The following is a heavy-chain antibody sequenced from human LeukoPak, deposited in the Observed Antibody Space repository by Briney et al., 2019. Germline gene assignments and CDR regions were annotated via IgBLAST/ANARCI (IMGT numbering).Heavy chain of an antibody. Sequence: GGSLRLSCAASGFTESSYGMTWVRQAPGKGLEWVSAYSATDGSAQYAESVKGRFTISRDNSKNSLYLQMNSLRDEGTAVYCCAKARIAAAGTGAFDVWGQGTMVTVSS. V-gene: IGHV3-23*01. CDR1: GFTESSYG. J-gene: IGHJ3*01. CDR3: AKARIAAAGTGAFDV. D-gene: IGHD6-13*01. CDR2: YSATDGSA.